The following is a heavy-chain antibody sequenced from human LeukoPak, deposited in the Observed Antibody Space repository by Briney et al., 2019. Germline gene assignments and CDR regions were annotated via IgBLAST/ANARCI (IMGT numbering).Heavy chain of an antibody. D-gene: IGHD3-9*01. CDR3: ARDLTGDTGFDY. CDR1: GGSISSYY. J-gene: IGHJ4*02. CDR2: IYHSGST. V-gene: IGHV4-59*01. Sequence: SETLSLTCTVSGGSISSYYWSWIRQPPGKGLEWIGYIYHSGSTNYNPSLKSRVTISVDTSKNQFSLKLSSVTAADTAVYYCARDLTGDTGFDYWGQGTLVTVSS.